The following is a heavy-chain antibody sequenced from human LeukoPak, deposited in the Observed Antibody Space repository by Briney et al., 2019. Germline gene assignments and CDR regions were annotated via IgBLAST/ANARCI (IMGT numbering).Heavy chain of an antibody. V-gene: IGHV3-7*05. Sequence: GGSPSLAFAPSGSKLDFYWMSWVRQAPGKGLEWVANINQDGSETYYVDSVRGRFTISRENAKNSVNLQMDSLRAEDTAVYYYARDISISLADRGEPDYWGEGALFTVSS. D-gene: IGHD3-10*01. CDR1: GSKLDFYW. J-gene: IGHJ4*02. CDR3: ARDISISLADRGEPDY. CDR2: INQDGSET.